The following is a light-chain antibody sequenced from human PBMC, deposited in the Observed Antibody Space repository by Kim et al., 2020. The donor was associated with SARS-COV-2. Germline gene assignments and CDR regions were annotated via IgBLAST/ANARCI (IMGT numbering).Light chain of an antibody. J-gene: IGLJ2*01. CDR2: RDC. V-gene: IGLV3-9*01. CDR1: NIGSEN. CDR3: QLSDTDSVL. Sequence: SYELTQPLSLSVALGQTARLTCGGDNIGSENVHSYQVQPDQAPALNIYRDCYQHSGIPERFSGSKSGKTASVTLSRAQGGAEADSYCQLSDTDSVLFAGG.